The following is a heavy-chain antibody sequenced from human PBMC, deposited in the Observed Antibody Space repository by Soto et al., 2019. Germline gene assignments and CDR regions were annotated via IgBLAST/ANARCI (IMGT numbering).Heavy chain of an antibody. CDR2: INHSGST. CDR3: ARGRWFDP. J-gene: IGHJ5*02. V-gene: IGHV4-34*01. CDR1: GGSFSGYY. Sequence: SETLCLTCAVYGGSFSGYYWSWIRQPPGKGLEWIGEINHSGSTNYNPSLKSRVTISVDTSKNQFSLKLSSVTAADTAVYYCARGRWFDPWGQGTLVT.